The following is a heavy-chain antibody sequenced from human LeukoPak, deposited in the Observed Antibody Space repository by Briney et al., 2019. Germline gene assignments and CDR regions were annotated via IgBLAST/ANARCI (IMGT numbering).Heavy chain of an antibody. V-gene: IGHV4-59*01. CDR3: ARAEQQLVPDAFDI. CDR2: IYYSGST. J-gene: IGHJ3*02. D-gene: IGHD6-13*01. Sequence: PSETLSLTCTVSGGSISSYYWSWIRQPPGKGLEWIGYIYYSGSTNYNPSLKSRVTISVDTSKNQFSLKLSSVTAADTAVYYCARAEQQLVPDAFDIWGQGTMDTVSS. CDR1: GGSISSYY.